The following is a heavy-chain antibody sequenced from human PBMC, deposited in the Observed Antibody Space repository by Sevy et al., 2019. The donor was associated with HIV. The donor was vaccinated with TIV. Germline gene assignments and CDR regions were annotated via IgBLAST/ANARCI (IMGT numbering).Heavy chain of an antibody. J-gene: IGHJ4*02. CDR1: RGSMSGSNFY. CDR2: IAYSGIT. CDR3: AGILWSSESPLDS. V-gene: IGHV4-39*01. Sequence: SETLSLTCSVSRGSMSGSNFYWAWIRQPPGKVLEWIGSIAYSGITYHNPSLKSRVSMSIDTSRNQFFLKLNSVAAADTAAFYCAGILWSSESPLDSWGQGMLVTVSS. D-gene: IGHD3-10*01.